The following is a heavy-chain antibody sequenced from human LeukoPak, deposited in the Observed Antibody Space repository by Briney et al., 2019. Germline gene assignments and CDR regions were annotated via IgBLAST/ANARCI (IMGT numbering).Heavy chain of an antibody. Sequence: QSGGSLRLSCAASGFTFSTYSMNWIRQAPGKGLEWVAVISYDGSNKYYADSVKGRFTISRDNSKNTLYLQMNSLRAEDTAMYYCAKSVTVAGFFDYWGQGTLVTVSS. CDR3: AKSVTVAGFFDY. CDR1: GFTFSTYS. V-gene: IGHV3-30*18. D-gene: IGHD6-19*01. CDR2: ISYDGSNK. J-gene: IGHJ4*02.